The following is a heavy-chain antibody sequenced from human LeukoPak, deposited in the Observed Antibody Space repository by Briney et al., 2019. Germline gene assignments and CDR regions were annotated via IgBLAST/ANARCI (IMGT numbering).Heavy chain of an antibody. CDR3: AKLAAAVPNFQH. Sequence: GGSLRLSCAASGFSFSTIYMSWVRQTPGQGLEWVANINVDGTAEYYVDSVKGRFTISRDNAKNSLYLQMNSLRAEDTAVYYCAKLAAAVPNFQHWGQGTLVTVSS. D-gene: IGHD6-13*01. V-gene: IGHV3-7*03. CDR2: INVDGTAE. J-gene: IGHJ1*01. CDR1: GFSFSTIY.